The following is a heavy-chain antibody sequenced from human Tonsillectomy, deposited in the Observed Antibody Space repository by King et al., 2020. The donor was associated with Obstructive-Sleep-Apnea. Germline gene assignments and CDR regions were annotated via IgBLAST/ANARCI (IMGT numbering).Heavy chain of an antibody. D-gene: IGHD3-16*02. J-gene: IGHJ4*02. CDR2: IVVGSGNT. Sequence: QLVQSGPEVKKPGTSVKVSCKASGFTCTSSAVQWVRQARGQRLEWIGWIVVGSGNTNYAQKFQERDTITRGMSTSTAYMELSSLRSEDTAVYYCAALIMITFGGVIAEDYWGQGTLVTVSS. CDR3: AALIMITFGGVIAEDY. CDR1: GFTCTSSA. V-gene: IGHV1-58*01.